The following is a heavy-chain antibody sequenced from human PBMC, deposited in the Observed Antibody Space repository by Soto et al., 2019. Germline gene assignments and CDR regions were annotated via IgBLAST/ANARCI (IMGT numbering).Heavy chain of an antibody. Sequence: QVQLVQSGAEVKKPGSSVKVSCKASGGTFSSYALSWVRQAPGQGLEWMGGIIPIFGTANYAQKFQGRVTITADESTSTAYMELSSLRSEDTAVYYCARDVSGLRMATKETRFDYWGQGTLVTVSS. CDR1: GGTFSSYA. CDR3: ARDVSGLRMATKETRFDY. V-gene: IGHV1-69*01. J-gene: IGHJ4*02. CDR2: IIPIFGTA. D-gene: IGHD4-17*01.